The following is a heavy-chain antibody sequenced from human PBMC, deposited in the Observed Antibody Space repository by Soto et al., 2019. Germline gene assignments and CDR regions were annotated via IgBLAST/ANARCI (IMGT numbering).Heavy chain of an antibody. D-gene: IGHD4-4*01. CDR3: SRGGASNYGMDV. CDR1: GFTFSDHY. J-gene: IGHJ6*02. Sequence: EVQLVESGGDLVQPGGSLRLSCAASGFTFSDHYMDWARQAPGKGLEWVGRSRNKANSYTTEYAASVKGRFTISRDDSNNSLYLQMNSLKTEDTAVYFCSRGGASNYGMDVWGQGTTVTVSS. CDR2: SRNKANSYTT. V-gene: IGHV3-72*01.